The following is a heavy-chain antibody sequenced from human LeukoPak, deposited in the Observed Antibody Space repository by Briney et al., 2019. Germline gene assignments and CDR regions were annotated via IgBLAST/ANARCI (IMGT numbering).Heavy chain of an antibody. CDR1: GFTFSSYA. D-gene: IGHD4-17*01. CDR3: AKLVYGDYYFDY. V-gene: IGHV3-23*01. J-gene: IGHJ4*02. Sequence: GGPLRLSCAASGFTFSSYAMSWVRQAPGKGLEWVSAISGSGGSTYYADSVKGRFTISRDNSKNTLYLQMNSLRAEDTAVCYCAKLVYGDYYFDYWGQGTLVTVSS. CDR2: ISGSGGST.